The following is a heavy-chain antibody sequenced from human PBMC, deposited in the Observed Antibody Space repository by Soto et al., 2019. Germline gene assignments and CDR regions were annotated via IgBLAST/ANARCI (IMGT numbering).Heavy chain of an antibody. V-gene: IGHV3-30*18. D-gene: IGHD2-2*01. CDR3: AKGGPAADFYYFDY. Sequence: GGSLRLSCAASGFTFSSYGMHWVRQAPGKGLEWVAVISYDGSNKYYADSVKGRFTISRDNSKNTLYLQMNSLRAEDTAVYYCAKGGPAADFYYFDYWGQGTLVTVSS. J-gene: IGHJ4*02. CDR1: GFTFSSYG. CDR2: ISYDGSNK.